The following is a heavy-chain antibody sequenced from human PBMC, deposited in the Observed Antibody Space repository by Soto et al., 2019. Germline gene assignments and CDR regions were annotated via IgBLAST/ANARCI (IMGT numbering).Heavy chain of an antibody. D-gene: IGHD1-1*01. CDR2: INADGGRT. CDR3: ARAMASAHNWEGRFWLDP. Sequence: ASVKVSCKTSGYAFTMFYMSWVRQAPGQGLEWMGTINADGGRTTYAQNFQGRLTMTSDTSTGTIYMELSSLKSDDTAVYYCARAMASAHNWEGRFWLDPWG. V-gene: IGHV1-46*01. CDR1: GYAFTMFY. J-gene: IGHJ5*02.